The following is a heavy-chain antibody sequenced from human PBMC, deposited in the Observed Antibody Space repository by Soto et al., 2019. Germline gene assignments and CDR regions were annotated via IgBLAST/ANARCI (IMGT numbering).Heavy chain of an antibody. D-gene: IGHD6-13*01. J-gene: IGHJ3*02. CDR3: ARSPSSSWYGGGAFDI. CDR1: GASTSSSNW. CDR2: IYHSGST. V-gene: IGHV4-4*02. Sequence: ESLSPTCPVSGASTSSSNWWSWVRQPPGKGLEWIGEIYHSGSTNYNPSLQSRVTISVDKSENQFSLKMRSVTAADTAVYYCARSPSSSWYGGGAFDIWGQGTMVTV.